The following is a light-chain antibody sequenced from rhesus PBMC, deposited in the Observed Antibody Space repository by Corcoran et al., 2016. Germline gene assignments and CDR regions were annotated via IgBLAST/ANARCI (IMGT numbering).Light chain of an antibody. CDR2: KAS. J-gene: IGKJ4*01. CDR1: QSISSW. V-gene: IGKV1-22*01. Sequence: DIQMTQSPSSLSASVGDTVTITCRASQSISSWLDWYQQKPGKAPKLLIKKASSLQSGVPSRFSGSGSGTEFPLPISSLPPEDFATYYCLQYSSSPLTFGGGTKVEIK. CDR3: LQYSSSPLT.